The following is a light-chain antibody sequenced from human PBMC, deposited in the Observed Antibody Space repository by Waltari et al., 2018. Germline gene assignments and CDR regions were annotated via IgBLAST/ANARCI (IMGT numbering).Light chain of an antibody. J-gene: IGKJ5*01. CDR3: QQRITWPIT. V-gene: IGKV3-11*01. CDR1: QSVRSF. CDR2: DAS. Sequence: EIVLTQSPATLSLSPGERATLPCRASQSVRSFLAWYQQKPGHTPRLLIYDASNRATGIPARFSGSGSGTDFTLTISSLEPEDFAVYYCQQRITWPITFGQGTRLGVK.